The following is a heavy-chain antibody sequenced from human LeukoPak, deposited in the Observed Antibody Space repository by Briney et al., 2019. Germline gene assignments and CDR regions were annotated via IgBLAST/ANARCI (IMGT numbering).Heavy chain of an antibody. CDR3: ARDGSDSTGYYYAL. D-gene: IGHD3-22*01. CDR1: GFTFSSYW. Sequence: GGSLRLSCAASGFTFSSYWMHWVRQAPGKGLVWVSRINSDGSSTSYADSVKGRFTISRDNAKNSVYLHMNSLRAEDTAVYYCARDGSDSTGYYYALWGQGTLVTVSS. J-gene: IGHJ4*02. V-gene: IGHV3-74*01. CDR2: INSDGSST.